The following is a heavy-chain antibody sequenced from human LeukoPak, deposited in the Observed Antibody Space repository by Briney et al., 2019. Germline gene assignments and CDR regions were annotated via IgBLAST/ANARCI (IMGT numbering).Heavy chain of an antibody. J-gene: IGHJ6*03. Sequence: PSETLSLTCTVSGGSISSYYWSWIRQPAGKGLEWIGRIYTSGSTNYNPSVKSRVTISVDKSKNQFSLKLSSVTAADTAVYYCARDYFDSSGYYGRGGYYYMDVWGKGTTVTVSS. CDR3: ARDYFDSSGYYGRGGYYYMDV. D-gene: IGHD3-22*01. CDR2: IYTSGST. CDR1: GGSISSYY. V-gene: IGHV4-4*07.